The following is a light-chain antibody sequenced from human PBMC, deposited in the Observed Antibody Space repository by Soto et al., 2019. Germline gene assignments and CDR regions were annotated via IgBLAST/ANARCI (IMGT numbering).Light chain of an antibody. CDR3: CSYAGSSTVV. V-gene: IGLV2-23*02. CDR2: EVS. J-gene: IGLJ2*01. Sequence: QSALTQPASVSGSPGQSITISCTGTSSDVGSYNLVSWYQQHPGKAPKLMIYEVSKRPSGFSNRFSGSKSGNTASLTISGLQAEDEADYYCCSYAGSSTVVFGGGTKVTVL. CDR1: SSDVGSYNL.